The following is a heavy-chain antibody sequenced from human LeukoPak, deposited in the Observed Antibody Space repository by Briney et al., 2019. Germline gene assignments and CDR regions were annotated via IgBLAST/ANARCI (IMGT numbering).Heavy chain of an antibody. V-gene: IGHV4-38-2*01. Sequence: SGTLSLTCAVSGYSISSGYYWGWIRQPPGKGLEWIGSIYHSGSTYYNPSLKSRVTISVDTSKNQFSLKLSSVTAADTAVYYCARHPMQVGATQGYWGQGTLVTVSS. J-gene: IGHJ4*02. CDR3: ARHPMQVGATQGY. CDR2: IYHSGST. CDR1: GYSISSGYY. D-gene: IGHD1-26*01.